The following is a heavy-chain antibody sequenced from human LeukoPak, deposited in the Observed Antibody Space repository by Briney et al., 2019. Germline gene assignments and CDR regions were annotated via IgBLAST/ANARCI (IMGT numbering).Heavy chain of an antibody. V-gene: IGHV3-23*01. J-gene: IGHJ4*02. CDR3: AKDLPGYTYSWDY. D-gene: IGHD6-13*01. CDR2: ISGSGGST. Sequence: GGSLRLSCAASGFTFSSYAMNWIRQAPGKGLEWVSTISGSGGSTYYADSVKGRFTISRDNYKNTLYLQMDSLRAEDTAVYYCAKDLPGYTYSWDYWGQGTLVIVSS. CDR1: GFTFSSYA.